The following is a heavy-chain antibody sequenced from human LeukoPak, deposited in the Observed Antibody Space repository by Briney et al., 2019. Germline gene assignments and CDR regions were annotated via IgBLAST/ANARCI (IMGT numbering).Heavy chain of an antibody. J-gene: IGHJ4*02. CDR3: ATLATVTTEYDF. Sequence: GGSLRLSCAASGFTFSSYSMHWVRQAPGKGLEWVAVIWYDGSNKKYADSVKGRFTISRDNSKNTLYLQMNSLRAEDTAVYYCATLATVTTEYDFWGQGTLVTVSS. CDR2: IWYDGSNK. CDR1: GFTFSSYS. D-gene: IGHD4-11*01. V-gene: IGHV3-33*08.